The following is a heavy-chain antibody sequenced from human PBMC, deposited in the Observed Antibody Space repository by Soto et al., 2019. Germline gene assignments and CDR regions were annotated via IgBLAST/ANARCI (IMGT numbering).Heavy chain of an antibody. CDR3: VRRTEGKEGYSY. CDR2: IIPFVGTA. D-gene: IGHD1-26*01. CDR1: GGTFSTYG. J-gene: IGHJ4*02. Sequence: QVQLVQSGAEVKKPGSSVKVSCQVSGGTFSTYGLDWVRQAPGQGLEWMGAIIPFVGTANYAQKFRDRVTITADRSTTTTYMEVKSLTLEDTAVYYCVRRTEGKEGYSYWGQGTLVSVS. V-gene: IGHV1-69*06.